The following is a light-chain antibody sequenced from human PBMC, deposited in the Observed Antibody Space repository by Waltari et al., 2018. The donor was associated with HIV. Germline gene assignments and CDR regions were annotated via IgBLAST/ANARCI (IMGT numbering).Light chain of an antibody. CDR1: SSAVGGYNY. V-gene: IGLV2-8*01. J-gene: IGLJ2*01. Sequence: QSALTQPPSASGSPGQSVTISCTGNSSAVGGYNYVSWYQQHPGKAPKLMIYEVTKRRSGVPDRFSGSKSGNTAALTVSGLQAEDEADDYCSSYAGSNNLLFGGGTKLTVL. CDR3: SSYAGSNNLL. CDR2: EVT.